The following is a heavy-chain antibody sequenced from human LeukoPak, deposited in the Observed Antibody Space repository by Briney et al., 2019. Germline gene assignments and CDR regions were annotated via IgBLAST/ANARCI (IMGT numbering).Heavy chain of an antibody. CDR2: INHSGST. V-gene: IGHV4-34*01. CDR3: ARSYGSGSLNWFDP. J-gene: IGHJ5*02. Sequence: SETLSLTCAVYGGAFSGYYWSWIRQPPGKGLEWIGEINHSGSTNYNPSLKSRVTISVDTSKNQFSLKLSSVTAADTVVYYCARSYGSGSLNWFDPWGQGTLVTVSS. D-gene: IGHD3-10*01. CDR1: GGAFSGYY.